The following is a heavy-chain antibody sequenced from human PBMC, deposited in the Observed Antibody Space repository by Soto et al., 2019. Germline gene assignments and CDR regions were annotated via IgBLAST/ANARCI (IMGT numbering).Heavy chain of an antibody. Sequence: GGSLRLSCAASGFTSSSYWMSWVRQAPGKGLEWVANIKEDGSEKNYVDSVKGRFTISRDNAKNSLYLQMNSLRAEDTAVYYCARIALGASFDYWGQGTLVTVSS. CDR1: GFTSSSYW. CDR3: ARIALGASFDY. J-gene: IGHJ4*02. D-gene: IGHD1-26*01. V-gene: IGHV3-7*01. CDR2: IKEDGSEK.